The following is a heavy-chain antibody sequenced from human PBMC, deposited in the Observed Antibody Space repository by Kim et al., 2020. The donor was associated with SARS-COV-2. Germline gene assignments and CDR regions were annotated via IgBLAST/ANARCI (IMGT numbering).Heavy chain of an antibody. CDR1: GGSFSGYY. Sequence: SETLSLTCAVSGGSFSGYYWSWIRQPPGKGLEWIGEINHSGSTNYNASLKSRVTISVDTSKNQFSLKLSSVTAADTAVYYCARVGYSSGWLGGDGMDVWGQGTTVTVSS. J-gene: IGHJ6*02. CDR3: ARVGYSSGWLGGDGMDV. D-gene: IGHD6-19*01. V-gene: IGHV4-34*01. CDR2: INHSGST.